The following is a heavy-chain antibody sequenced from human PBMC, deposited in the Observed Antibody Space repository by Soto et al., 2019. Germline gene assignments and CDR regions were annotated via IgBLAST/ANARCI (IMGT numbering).Heavy chain of an antibody. Sequence: PGGSLRLSCAASGFTFSSYGMHWVRQAPGKGLEWVAVIWYDGSNKYYADSVKGRFTISRDNSKNTLYLQMNSLRAEDTAVYYCARDTFQWLVTTLYDFPPDYWGQGTLVTVSS. D-gene: IGHD6-19*01. J-gene: IGHJ4*02. CDR3: ARDTFQWLVTTLYDFPPDY. CDR1: GFTFSSYG. V-gene: IGHV3-33*01. CDR2: IWYDGSNK.